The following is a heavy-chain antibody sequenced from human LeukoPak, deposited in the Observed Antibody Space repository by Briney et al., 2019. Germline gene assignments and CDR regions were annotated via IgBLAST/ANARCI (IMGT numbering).Heavy chain of an antibody. CDR3: ARVYSTNYYGSGDRPFLFDY. CDR1: GYTFTSYG. CDR2: ISTYYGNT. J-gene: IGHJ4*02. V-gene: IGHV1-18*01. Sequence: ASVKVSCKASGYTFTSYGFSWVRQAPGQGLEWMGWISTYYGNTNYAQKLQDRVTMTTDTSTSTAYVELTSLRSGDTAVYYCARVYSTNYYGSGDRPFLFDYWGQGTVVTVSS. D-gene: IGHD3-10*01.